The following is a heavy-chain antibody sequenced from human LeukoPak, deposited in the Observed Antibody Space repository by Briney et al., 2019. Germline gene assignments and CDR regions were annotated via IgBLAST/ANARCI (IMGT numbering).Heavy chain of an antibody. D-gene: IGHD6-19*01. CDR3: AKSPPPGIGWYFDY. CDR1: GFTFSSYG. V-gene: IGHV3-30*18. Sequence: GGSLRLSCAASGFTFSSYGMHWVRQAPGKGLEWVAVISYDGSNKYYADSVKGRFTISRDQSKNTLYLQMNSLRAEDTALYYCAKSPPPGIGWYFDYWGQGTLVTVSS. CDR2: ISYDGSNK. J-gene: IGHJ4*02.